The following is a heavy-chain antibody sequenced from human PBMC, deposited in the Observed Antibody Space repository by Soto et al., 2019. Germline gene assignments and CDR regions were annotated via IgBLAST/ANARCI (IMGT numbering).Heavy chain of an antibody. D-gene: IGHD1-26*01. Sequence: EVQLLESGGGLVQPGGSLRLSCAVSGLTFSDYPMDWVRQAPGKGLEWISRISGSAVSTYYADSVKGRFTISRDNTNNTLFLEMISLRGEDTAVDYCANPQSGSYYAAFDVWGQGTMVTVSS. CDR3: ANPQSGSYYAAFDV. V-gene: IGHV3-23*01. CDR2: ISGSAVST. J-gene: IGHJ3*01. CDR1: GLTFSDYP.